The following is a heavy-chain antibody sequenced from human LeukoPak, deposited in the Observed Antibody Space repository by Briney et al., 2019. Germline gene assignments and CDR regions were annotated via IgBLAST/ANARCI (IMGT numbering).Heavy chain of an antibody. V-gene: IGHV4-59*12. D-gene: IGHD3-22*01. CDR3: ARGLVDYELPKGYIDY. Sequence: PSETLSLTCTVSGGSINNYYWNWIRQPPGKGLEWIGYIYYTGNTNYNPSLKSRVTISVDTSKSQFSLQLSSVTAADTAVYFCARGLVDYELPKGYIDYWGQGTLVTVSS. CDR1: GGSINNYY. J-gene: IGHJ4*02. CDR2: IYYTGNT.